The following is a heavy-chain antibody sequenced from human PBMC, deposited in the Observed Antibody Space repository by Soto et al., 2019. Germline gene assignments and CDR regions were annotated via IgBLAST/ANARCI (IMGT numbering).Heavy chain of an antibody. J-gene: IGHJ4*02. CDR3: ATDPPGERQLVFCGAHRRDYFDY. CDR1: GCTFRTYA. D-gene: IGHD6-13*01. Sequence: PXGSLILCSSASGCTFRTYALTWVRKAPGKGLDCVSGISVGGGGTYYADSVKGRFTISRDDSRNSLYLQMDSLRAEDTAVYYCATDPPGERQLVFCGAHRRDYFDYRRQGALVTVSS. V-gene: IGHV3-23*01. CDR2: ISVGGGGT.